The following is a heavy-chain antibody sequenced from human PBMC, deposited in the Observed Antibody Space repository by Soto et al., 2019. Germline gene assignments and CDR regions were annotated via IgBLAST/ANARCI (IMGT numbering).Heavy chain of an antibody. J-gene: IGHJ6*02. D-gene: IGHD3-10*01. CDR3: AKGRSPGYYYGMDV. CDR1: GFTFSSYA. Sequence: GESLKISCADSGFTFSSYAMSWVRQAPGKGLEWVSAISGSGGSTYYADSVKGRFTISRDNSKNTLYLQMNSLRAEDTAVYYCAKGRSPGYYYGMDVWGQGTTVTVSS. CDR2: ISGSGGST. V-gene: IGHV3-23*01.